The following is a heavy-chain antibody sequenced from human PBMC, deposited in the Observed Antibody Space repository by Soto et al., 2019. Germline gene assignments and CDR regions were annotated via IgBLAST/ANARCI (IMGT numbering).Heavy chain of an antibody. CDR2: ISSSSSYI. Sequence: EVQLVESGGGLVKPGGSLRLSCAASGFTFSSYSMNWVRQAPGKGLEWVSSISSSSSYIYYADSVKGRFTISRDNAKNSLYLQMNSLRAEDTAVYYCARVSSGRYYYSYMDVWGKGTTVTVSS. V-gene: IGHV3-21*01. CDR1: GFTFSSYS. D-gene: IGHD3-10*01. CDR3: ARVSSGRYYYSYMDV. J-gene: IGHJ6*03.